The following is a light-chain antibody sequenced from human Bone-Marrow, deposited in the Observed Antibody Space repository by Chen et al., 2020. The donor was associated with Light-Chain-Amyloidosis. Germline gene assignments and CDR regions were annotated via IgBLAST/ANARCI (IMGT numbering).Light chain of an antibody. CDR2: DDS. CDR3: QVWDRSSDRPV. J-gene: IGLJ3*02. V-gene: IGLV3-21*02. Sequence: SYVLTQQSSASVAPGQTATIACGGNNIGSTSVHWYQQTPGQAPLLVVYDDSDRPSGIPERLSGSNSGNTATLTISRVEAGDEADYYCQVWDRSSDRPVFGGGTKLTVL. CDR1: NIGSTS.